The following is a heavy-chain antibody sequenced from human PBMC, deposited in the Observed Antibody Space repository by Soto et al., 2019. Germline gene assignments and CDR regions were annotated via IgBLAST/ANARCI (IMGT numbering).Heavy chain of an antibody. J-gene: IGHJ5*02. CDR2: IYYSGST. V-gene: IGHV4-31*03. D-gene: IGHD3-10*01. CDR1: GGSISSGGYY. CDR3: ARGVRGQYNWFDP. Sequence: QVQLQESGPGLVKPSQTLSLTCTVSGGSISSGGYYWSWIRQHPGKGLEWIGYIYYSGSTYYNPSLKSRVXXSXDXXKNQFSLKLSSVTAADTAVYYCARGVRGQYNWFDPWGQGTLVTVSS.